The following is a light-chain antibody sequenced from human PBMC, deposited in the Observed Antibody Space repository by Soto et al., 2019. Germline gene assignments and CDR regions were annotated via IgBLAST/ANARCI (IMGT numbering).Light chain of an antibody. V-gene: IGKV3-11*01. CDR1: QSVSGY. Sequence: EVVLAQSPVTLSLAPGEVATLSCRASQSVSGYLAWYQQKPGQAPRLLIYDASNRATGIPARFSGSGSGTDFTLTISSLEPEDFAVYYCQQRSNWPPTFGGGTKVDIK. J-gene: IGKJ4*01. CDR2: DAS. CDR3: QQRSNWPPT.